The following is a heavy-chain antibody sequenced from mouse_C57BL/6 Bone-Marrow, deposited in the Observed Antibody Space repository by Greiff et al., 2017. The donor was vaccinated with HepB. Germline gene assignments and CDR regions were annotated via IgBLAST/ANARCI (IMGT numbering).Heavy chain of an antibody. CDR2: IDPSDSYT. J-gene: IGHJ3*01. CDR1: GYTFTSYW. CDR3: ARGLRYGRDPFAY. D-gene: IGHD1-1*01. Sequence: QVPLQQPGAELVMPGASVKLSCKASGYTFTSYWMHWVKQRPGQGLEWIGEIDPSDSYTNYNQKFKGKSTLTVDKSSSTAYMQLSSLTSEDSAVYYCARGLRYGRDPFAYWGQGTLVTVSA. V-gene: IGHV1-69*01.